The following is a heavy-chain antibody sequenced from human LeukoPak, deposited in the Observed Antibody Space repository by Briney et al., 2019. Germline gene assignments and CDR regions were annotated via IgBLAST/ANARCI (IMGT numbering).Heavy chain of an antibody. D-gene: IGHD3-10*01. CDR3: AREGTGVWFGEFRPIDY. J-gene: IGHJ4*02. CDR2: INPNKGGT. Sequence: ASVKVSSKASGYTFTTAGISWVRQAPGQGLEWMGWINPNKGGTKYAQKFQGRVTMTRDTSISTAYMELSRLRSDDTAVYYCAREGTGVWFGEFRPIDYWGQGTLVTVSS. CDR1: GYTFTTAG. V-gene: IGHV1-2*02.